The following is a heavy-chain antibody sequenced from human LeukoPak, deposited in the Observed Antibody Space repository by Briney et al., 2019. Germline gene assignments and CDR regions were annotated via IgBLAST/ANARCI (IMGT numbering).Heavy chain of an antibody. CDR1: GFTFSSYS. D-gene: IGHD3-9*01. CDR3: ASENYDILTGSDY. J-gene: IGHJ4*02. Sequence: PGGSLRLSCAASGFTFSSYSMNWVRQAPGKGLEGVSSISSSSSYIYYADSVKGRFTIYRDNAKNSLYLQMNSLRAEDTAVYYCASENYDILTGSDYRGQGTLVTVSS. V-gene: IGHV3-21*01. CDR2: ISSSSSYI.